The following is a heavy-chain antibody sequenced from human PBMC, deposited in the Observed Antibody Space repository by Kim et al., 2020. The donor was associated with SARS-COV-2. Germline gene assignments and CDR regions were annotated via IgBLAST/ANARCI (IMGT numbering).Heavy chain of an antibody. V-gene: IGHV3-23*01. Sequence: GGSLRLSCAASGFVFSTYAMSWVRQAPGKGLEWVSTISGSGATTYYVDSVKGRFSISRDNSNNTLYLQINSLRAEDTAIYYCVKLDVVVQPTASGAFDVWGQGTMVTVSS. J-gene: IGHJ3*01. CDR2: ISGSGATT. CDR3: VKLDVVVQPTASGAFDV. CDR1: GFVFSTYA. D-gene: IGHD2-2*03.